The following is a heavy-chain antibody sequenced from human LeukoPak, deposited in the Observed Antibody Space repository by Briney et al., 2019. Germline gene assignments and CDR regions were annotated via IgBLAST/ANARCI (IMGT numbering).Heavy chain of an antibody. CDR1: GGSISSSSYY. CDR3: ARKGTTTVTALDY. V-gene: IGHV4-30-4*08. J-gene: IGHJ4*02. CDR2: IYYSGST. D-gene: IGHD4-17*01. Sequence: SETLSLTCTVSGGSISSSSYYWGWIRQPPGKGLEWIGYIYYSGSTYYNPSLKSRVTISVDTSKNQFSLKLSSVTAADTAVYYCARKGTTTVTALDYWGQGTLVTVSP.